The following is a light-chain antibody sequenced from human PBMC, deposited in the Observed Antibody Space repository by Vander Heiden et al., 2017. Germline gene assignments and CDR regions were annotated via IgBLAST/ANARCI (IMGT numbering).Light chain of an antibody. CDR3: QQYGSSPT. CDR1: QSVSSSY. CDR2: GAS. V-gene: IGKV3-20*01. Sequence: VLTQSPGTLSLSPGERATLSCRASQSVSSSYLAWYQQKPGQAPRLLIYGASSRATGIPDRFSGSVSGTDFTLTISRLEPDDFAVYYCQQYGSSPTFGQGTKVEIK. J-gene: IGKJ1*01.